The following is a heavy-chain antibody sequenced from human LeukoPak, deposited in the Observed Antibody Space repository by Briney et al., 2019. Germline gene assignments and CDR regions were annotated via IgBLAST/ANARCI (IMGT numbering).Heavy chain of an antibody. V-gene: IGHV3-23*01. CDR2: ISGSGGSA. CDR1: GFTYSSYA. Sequence: GGSLRLSCVASGFTYSSYAMSWVRQTPGKGLEWVSAISGSGGSAYYADSVKGRFTIPRDNSKNTLFLQTNSLRAEDTAPYYCAKSVAIYFYYGLDVWGQGTTVTVSS. D-gene: IGHD3-3*01. J-gene: IGHJ6*02. CDR3: AKSVAIYFYYGLDV.